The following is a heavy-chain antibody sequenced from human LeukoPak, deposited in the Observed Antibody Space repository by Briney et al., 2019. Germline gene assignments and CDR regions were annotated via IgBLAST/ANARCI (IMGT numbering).Heavy chain of an antibody. D-gene: IGHD3-3*01. CDR1: GFTFSDYY. CDR2: ISSSSSYI. V-gene: IGHV3-21*01. Sequence: GGSLRLSCAASGFTFSDYYMNWVRQAPGKGLEWVSSISSSSSYIYYADSVKGRFTISRDNAKNSLYLQMNSLRAEDTAVYYCARLGMVDYFDYWGQGTLVTVSS. CDR3: ARLGMVDYFDY. J-gene: IGHJ4*02.